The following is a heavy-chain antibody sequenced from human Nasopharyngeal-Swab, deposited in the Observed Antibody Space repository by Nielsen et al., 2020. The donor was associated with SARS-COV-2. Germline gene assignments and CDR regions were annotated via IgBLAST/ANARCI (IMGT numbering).Heavy chain of an antibody. CDR3: ARGKAGYCSSTSCYLYFDY. CDR2: ISWNSGSI. CDR1: GFTFDDYA. D-gene: IGHD2-2*01. V-gene: IGHV3-9*01. Sequence: SLKISCAASGFTFDDYAMHWVRLGPGKGLEWVSGISWNSGSIDYADSVKGRFTISRDNAKNSLYLQMNSLRAEDTAVYYCARGKAGYCSSTSCYLYFDYWGQGTLVTVSS. J-gene: IGHJ4*02.